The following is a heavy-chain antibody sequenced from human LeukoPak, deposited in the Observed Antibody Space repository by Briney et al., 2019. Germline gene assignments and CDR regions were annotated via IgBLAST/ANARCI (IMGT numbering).Heavy chain of an antibody. CDR3: AVTIFGVVTLPRY. D-gene: IGHD3-3*01. CDR1: GGTFSSYA. Sequence: ASVKVSCKASGGTFSSYAISWVRQAPGQGLEWMGGIIPIFGTANYAQKFQGRVTITADESTSTAYMELSSLRSEDTAVYYCAVTIFGVVTLPRYWGQGTLVTVSS. V-gene: IGHV1-69*01. J-gene: IGHJ4*02. CDR2: IIPIFGTA.